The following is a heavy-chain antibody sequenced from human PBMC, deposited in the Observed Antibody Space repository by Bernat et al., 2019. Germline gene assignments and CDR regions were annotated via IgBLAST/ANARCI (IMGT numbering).Heavy chain of an antibody. CDR1: GFTFSSYE. CDR2: ISSSGSTI. Sequence: EVQLVESGGGLVQPGGSPRLSCAASGFTFSSYEMNWVRQAPGKGLEWVSYISSSGSTIYYADSVKGRFTISRDNAKNSLYLQMNSLRAEDTAVYYCARVGYEEIIAVADDAFDIWGQGTMVTVSS. CDR3: ARVGYEEIIAVADDAFDI. D-gene: IGHD6-19*01. J-gene: IGHJ3*02. V-gene: IGHV3-48*03.